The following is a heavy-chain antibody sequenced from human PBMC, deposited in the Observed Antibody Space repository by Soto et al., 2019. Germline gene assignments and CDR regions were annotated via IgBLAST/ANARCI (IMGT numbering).Heavy chain of an antibody. CDR1: GFTFRNYN. CDR3: AREGALKPFSS. V-gene: IGHV3-21*01. CDR2: ISGTSVYI. Sequence: PGWFARLSCVASGFTFRNYNMNWVRQAPGKGLEWVSHISGTSVYIHYADSVKGRFTISRDNAKNSVYLQMDSLRVEDTAVYYCAREGALKPFSSWGQGALVTVSP. J-gene: IGHJ5*02.